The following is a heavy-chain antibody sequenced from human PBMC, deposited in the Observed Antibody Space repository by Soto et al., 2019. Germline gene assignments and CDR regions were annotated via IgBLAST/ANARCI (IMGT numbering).Heavy chain of an antibody. J-gene: IGHJ6*02. CDR3: ARFYYDSSGYLPSPYYYYYGMDV. CDR1: EFTFSNYW. Sequence: PGRYLRLSCAAYEFTFSNYWMSWVRQGPGKGLEWVATINQYGSEKYYVDSVKGRFTISRDNAKNSLYLQMNSLRAEDTAVYYCARFYYDSSGYLPSPYYYYYGMDVWGQGTTVTVSS. V-gene: IGHV3-7*04. D-gene: IGHD3-22*01. CDR2: INQYGSEK.